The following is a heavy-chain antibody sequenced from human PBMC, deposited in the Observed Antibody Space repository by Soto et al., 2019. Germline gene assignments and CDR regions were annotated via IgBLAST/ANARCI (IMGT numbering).Heavy chain of an antibody. D-gene: IGHD3-3*01. CDR1: GFTFGTYS. V-gene: IGHV3-48*02. CDR3: PRLYYDYG. Sequence: GGSRRLSYAGSGFTFGTYSINWDRQTAGKGLEWIAYITYDSDTIQYANSVKGRFTISRDNAKHSLYLQMTSPGDEHTAVYYCPRLYYDYGWGQGTTVTVSS. J-gene: IGHJ6*02. CDR2: ITYDSDTI.